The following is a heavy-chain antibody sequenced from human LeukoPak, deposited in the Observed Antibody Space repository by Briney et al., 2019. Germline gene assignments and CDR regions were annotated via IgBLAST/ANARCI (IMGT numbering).Heavy chain of an antibody. CDR1: GFTFSSYG. D-gene: IGHD7-27*01. J-gene: IGHJ6*03. CDR3: AKGRGDPRLGYYYYYMDV. CDR2: IRYDGSNK. V-gene: IGHV3-30*02. Sequence: GGSLRLSCAASGFTFSSYGMHWVRQAPGKGLEWVAFIRYDGSNKYYADSVKGRFTISRDNSKNTLYLQMNSLRAEDTAVYYCAKGRGDPRLGYYYYYMDVWGKGTTVTVSS.